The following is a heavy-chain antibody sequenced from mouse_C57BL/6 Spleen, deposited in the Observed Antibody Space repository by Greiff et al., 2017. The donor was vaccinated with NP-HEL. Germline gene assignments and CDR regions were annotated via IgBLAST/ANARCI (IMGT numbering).Heavy chain of an antibody. D-gene: IGHD2-4*01. V-gene: IGHV1-18*01. CDR2: INPNNGGT. J-gene: IGHJ2*01. CDR1: GYTFTDYN. CDR3: ARGNDYDGSYFDY. Sequence: EVQLQQSGPELVKPGASVKIPCKASGYTFTDYNMDWVKQSHGKSLEWIGDINPNNGGTIYNQKFKGKATLTVDKSSSTAYMELRSLTSEDTAVYYCARGNDYDGSYFDYWGQGTTLTVSS.